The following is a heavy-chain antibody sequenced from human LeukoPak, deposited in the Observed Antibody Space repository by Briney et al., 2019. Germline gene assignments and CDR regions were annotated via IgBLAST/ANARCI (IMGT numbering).Heavy chain of an antibody. CDR3: ARHIAVIGYYDFDY. CDR1: GGSISSSSYY. V-gene: IGHV4-39*01. D-gene: IGHD3-3*01. J-gene: IGHJ4*02. Sequence: PSETLSLTCTVSGGSISSSSYYWGWIRQPPGKGLEWIGSIYYSGSTYYNPSLKSRVTISVDTSKNQFSLKLSSVTAADTAVYYCARHIAVIGYYDFDYWGQGTLVTVSS. CDR2: IYYSGST.